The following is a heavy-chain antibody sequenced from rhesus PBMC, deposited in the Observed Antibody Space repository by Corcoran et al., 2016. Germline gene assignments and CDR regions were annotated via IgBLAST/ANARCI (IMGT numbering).Heavy chain of an antibody. V-gene: IGHV4-127*01. D-gene: IGHD2-39*01. CDR3: ARDGRVVDYFDY. Sequence: QVQLQESGPGLVKPSETLSLICAVSGYSLSSGYGWGWIRQPPGKGLEWIGYISYSGSSYYTPSFKSRVTISIDTSKNQFSLKLSSVTAADTAVYYCARDGRVVDYFDYWGQGVLVTVSS. CDR1: GYSLSSGYG. J-gene: IGHJ4*01. CDR2: ISYSGSS.